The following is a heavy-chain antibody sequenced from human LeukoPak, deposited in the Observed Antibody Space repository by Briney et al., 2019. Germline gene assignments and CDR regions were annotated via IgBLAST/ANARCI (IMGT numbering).Heavy chain of an antibody. V-gene: IGHV3-23*01. Sequence: GGSLRLSCAASGFTFSSYAMSWVRQAPGKGLEWVSAISGSGGSTYYADSVKGRFTISRDNSKNTLYLQMNSLRAEDTAVYYCARAVLLWFGELLGPFDYWGQGTLVTVSS. D-gene: IGHD3-10*01. J-gene: IGHJ4*02. CDR3: ARAVLLWFGELLGPFDY. CDR1: GFTFSSYA. CDR2: ISGSGGST.